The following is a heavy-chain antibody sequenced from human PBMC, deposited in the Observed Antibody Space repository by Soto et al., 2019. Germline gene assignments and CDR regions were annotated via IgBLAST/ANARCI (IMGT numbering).Heavy chain of an antibody. Sequence: EVQLVESGGGLVQPGGSLRLSCAASGFTFSSYWMHWVRQAPGKGLVWVSRINRDGSRTSYADSAKGRFTISRDNAKNTLYLQMNSLRAEDTAVYYCARGDGDYYDGNGYLGRHWGQGTLVTVSS. D-gene: IGHD3-22*01. CDR1: GFTFSSYW. CDR2: INRDGSRT. CDR3: ARGDGDYYDGNGYLGRH. V-gene: IGHV3-74*01. J-gene: IGHJ4*02.